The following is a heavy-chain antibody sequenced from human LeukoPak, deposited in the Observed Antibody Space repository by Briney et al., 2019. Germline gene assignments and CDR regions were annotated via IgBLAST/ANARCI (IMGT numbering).Heavy chain of an antibody. J-gene: IGHJ4*02. Sequence: GGSLRLSCAASGFASRFTFTNYVMNWVRQAPGKGLEWVSYISSDSNYIYYADSVKGRFTISRDNAKNSVYLQMNSLRAEDTAVYYCARGTTDPLDSWGQGTLVTVSS. CDR3: ARGTTDPLDS. V-gene: IGHV3-21*01. CDR1: GFASRFTFTNYV. D-gene: IGHD4-17*01. CDR2: ISSDSNYI.